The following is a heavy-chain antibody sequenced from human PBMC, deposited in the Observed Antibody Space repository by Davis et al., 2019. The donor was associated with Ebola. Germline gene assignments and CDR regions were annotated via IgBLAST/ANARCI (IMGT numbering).Heavy chain of an antibody. D-gene: IGHD1-26*01. Sequence: GESLKIPCAASGFTFGTSGMHRVRQAPGKGLEWVAVISSDGNDEYYADPVKCRFTISRNNSKSTLYLQMNSLRGEDTAVYYCAKARVDSGSNPIFDYWGRGTLVTVSS. J-gene: IGHJ4*02. CDR2: ISSDGNDE. CDR1: GFTFGTSG. V-gene: IGHV3-30*18. CDR3: AKARVDSGSNPIFDY.